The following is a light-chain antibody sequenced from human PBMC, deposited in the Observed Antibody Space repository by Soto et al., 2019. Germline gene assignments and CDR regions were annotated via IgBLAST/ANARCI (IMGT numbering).Light chain of an antibody. Sequence: DIQVTQSPPTLSASVGDRVTITCRASQTISTWMAWYQQKPGKAPKLLIYAASSLQSGVPSRFSGSGSETDFTLTISSLQPEDFATYSCQQSYSTTWTFGQGTKVDIK. CDR3: QQSYSTTWT. J-gene: IGKJ1*01. V-gene: IGKV1-39*01. CDR2: AAS. CDR1: QTISTW.